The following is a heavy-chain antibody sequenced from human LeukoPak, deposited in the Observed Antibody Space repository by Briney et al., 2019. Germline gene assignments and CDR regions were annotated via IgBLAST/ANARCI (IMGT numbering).Heavy chain of an antibody. D-gene: IGHD2-15*01. CDR2: VFGSGGST. CDR1: GFTFSSYG. CDR3: AKVSRGYCRGGTCYYYYGMDV. J-gene: IGHJ6*02. V-gene: IGHV3-23*01. Sequence: PGRSLRLSCAASGFTFSSYGMHWVRQAPGKGLEWVSSVFGSGGSTYYADSVKGRFTISRDNSKNTLYLQMNSLRAEDTAVYYCAKVSRGYCRGGTCYYYYGMDVWGQGTTVTVSS.